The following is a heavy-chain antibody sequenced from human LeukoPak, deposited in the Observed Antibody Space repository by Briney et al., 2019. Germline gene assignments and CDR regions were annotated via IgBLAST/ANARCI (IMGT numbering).Heavy chain of an antibody. CDR3: AKSNGYFEY. D-gene: IGHD3-22*01. V-gene: IGHV3-23*01. CDR1: SSYA. CDR2: ITSSGYNT. Sequence: GGSLRLSCTTSSSYAMSWVRQARGKGLEWVSSITSSGYNTYYADSVKGRFTISRDNSKNTLYLQLNSLRVEDTAVYYCAKSNGYFEYWGQGTLVPVSS. J-gene: IGHJ4*02.